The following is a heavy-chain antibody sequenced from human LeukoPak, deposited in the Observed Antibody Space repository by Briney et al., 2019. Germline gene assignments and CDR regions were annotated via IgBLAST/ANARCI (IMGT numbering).Heavy chain of an antibody. CDR1: RFTFSAYW. Sequence: GGSLRLSCTVSRFTFSAYWMSSGPQAPGKWLGWVTNIKYDGREKYYVDSVKGRFTISRNNAKKSLALQMICLRARDSAMYYCTRNKRGDYWGQGTLVTVS. V-gene: IGHV3-7*01. D-gene: IGHD1-1*01. CDR3: TRNKRGDY. J-gene: IGHJ4*02. CDR2: IKYDGREK.